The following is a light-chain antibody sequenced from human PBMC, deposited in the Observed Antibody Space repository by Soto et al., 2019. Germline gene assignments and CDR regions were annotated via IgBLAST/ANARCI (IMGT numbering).Light chain of an antibody. J-gene: IGKJ2*01. Sequence: DIVMTQSPGTLSLSPGERATLSCRASRSISSVYLAWYQQKPGQPPRLLIYGASNRATDIPDRFSGSGSGTDFTLTISRLEPEDYAVYYCQQYGSSLIYTFGQGTKLEMK. CDR2: GAS. V-gene: IGKV3-20*01. CDR1: RSISSVY. CDR3: QQYGSSLIYT.